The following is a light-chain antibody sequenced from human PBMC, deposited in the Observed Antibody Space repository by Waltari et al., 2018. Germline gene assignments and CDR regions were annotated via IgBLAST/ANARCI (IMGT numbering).Light chain of an antibody. CDR2: EAT. J-gene: IGKJ5*01. CDR1: QDINIW. V-gene: IGKV1D-12*01. Sequence: DIQMTQSPSSVSASIGDRVTITCRASQDINIWLSWYQQKPGRAPQVLIFEATRLQSGVPSRFSGSGSGTEFPLTISSLQPEDFATYYCQQANSFPRTFGQGTRLEIK. CDR3: QQANSFPRT.